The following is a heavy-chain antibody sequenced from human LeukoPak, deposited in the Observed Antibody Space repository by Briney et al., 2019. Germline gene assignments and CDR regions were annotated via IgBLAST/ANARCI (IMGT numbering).Heavy chain of an antibody. J-gene: IGHJ6*02. CDR3: ARDLSSSWYEDGYYFYGMDV. Sequence: SETLSLTCTVSGGSISSNNWSWIRQPAGKGLEGIGRIYTSGSTKYNLSLKSRVTMSVDTSNNQFSLKLSSVPAADTAVYYCARDLSSSWYEDGYYFYGMDVWGQGTLVTVSS. V-gene: IGHV4-4*07. CDR1: GGSISSNN. CDR2: IYTSGST. D-gene: IGHD6-13*01.